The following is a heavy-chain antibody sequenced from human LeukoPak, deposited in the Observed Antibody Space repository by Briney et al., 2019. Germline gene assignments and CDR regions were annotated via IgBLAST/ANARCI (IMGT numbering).Heavy chain of an antibody. V-gene: IGHV3-48*03. CDR2: ISSSGSTI. J-gene: IGHJ6*03. CDR1: GFTFSSYE. Sequence: GGSLRLSCAASGFTFSSYEMNWVRQAPGKGLEWVSYISSSGSTIYYADSVKGRFTISRDNAKNSLYLQMNNLRAEDTAVYYCARDSEAGFGESYYMDVWGKGTTVTVSS. D-gene: IGHD3-10*01. CDR3: ARDSEAGFGESYYMDV.